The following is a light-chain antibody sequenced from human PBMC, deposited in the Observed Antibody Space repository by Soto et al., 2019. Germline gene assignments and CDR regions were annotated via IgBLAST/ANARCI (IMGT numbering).Light chain of an antibody. CDR2: DAS. V-gene: IGKV3-11*01. CDR1: QSVSSY. Sequence: EIVLTQSPATPSLSPGERATLSCRASQSVSSYLAWYQQKPGQAPRLLIYDASNRNTGIPARFSGSGSGTDFTLTISSPEPEDVAVYYCQQHSNWPPYTFGQGTKLDIK. J-gene: IGKJ2*01. CDR3: QQHSNWPPYT.